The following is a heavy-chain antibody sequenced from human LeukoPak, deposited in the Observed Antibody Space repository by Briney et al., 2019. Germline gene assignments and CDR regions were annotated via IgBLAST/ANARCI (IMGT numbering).Heavy chain of an antibody. CDR1: GFTFSSYA. CDR2: ISYDGSNK. CDR3: LILYSTVMDV. J-gene: IGHJ6*03. V-gene: IGHV3-30*04. Sequence: GRSLRLSCAASGFTFSSYAMHWVRQAPGKGLEWVAVISYDGSNKYYADSVKGRFTISRDNSKNTLYLQMNSLRAEDTAVYYGLILYSTVMDVWGKGTAVTVS. D-gene: IGHD4-11*01.